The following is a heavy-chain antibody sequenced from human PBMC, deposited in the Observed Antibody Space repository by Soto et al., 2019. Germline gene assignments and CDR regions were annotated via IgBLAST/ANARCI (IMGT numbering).Heavy chain of an antibody. V-gene: IGHV3-23*01. D-gene: IGHD6-6*01. Sequence: SLRRSCAASGFTFSSYAMGWVRQAPGKWLEWVSAISGSGGSTYYADSIKGRFTISRDSSKNTLYLQINSLRAEDTAVYHCAKLEYYSSSSFSWGEGSLVTVSS. CDR3: AKLEYYSSSSFS. J-gene: IGHJ4*02. CDR1: GFTFSSYA. CDR2: ISGSGGST.